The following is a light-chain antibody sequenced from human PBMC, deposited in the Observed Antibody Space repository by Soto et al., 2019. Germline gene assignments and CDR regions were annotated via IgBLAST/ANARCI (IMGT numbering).Light chain of an antibody. CDR2: DVS. J-gene: IGLJ3*02. V-gene: IGLV2-14*03. Sequence: QSALTQPASVSGSPGQSITISCTGTSSDVGGYNYVSWYQQHPGKAPKLMIFDVSNRPSGVSNRFSGSKSGNTASLTISGLEVEDEADYHCSSYTSSSTWVFGGGTKLTVL. CDR1: SSDVGGYNY. CDR3: SSYTSSSTWV.